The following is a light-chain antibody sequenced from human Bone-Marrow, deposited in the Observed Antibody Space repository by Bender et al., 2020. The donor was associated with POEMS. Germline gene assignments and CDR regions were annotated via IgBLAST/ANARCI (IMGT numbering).Light chain of an antibody. V-gene: IGLV2-23*02. CDR2: EVS. Sequence: QSALTQPASVYGSPGQSVTISCTGTSNDIGSFDHVSWYQQHPGKVPNLIIYEVSQRPSGVSNRFSASKSGNSASLTISGLQAEDEADYYCFSYANTITFAFGGGTKLTVL. J-gene: IGLJ2*01. CDR3: FSYANTITFA. CDR1: SNDIGSFDH.